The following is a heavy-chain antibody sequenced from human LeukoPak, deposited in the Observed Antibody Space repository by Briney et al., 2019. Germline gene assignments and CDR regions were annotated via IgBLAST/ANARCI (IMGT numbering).Heavy chain of an antibody. CDR1: GYTFTGYY. Sequence: ASVKASCKASGYTFTGYYMHWVRQAPGQGLEWMGWINPNSGGTNYAQKFQGRVTMTRDTSISTAYMELSRLRSEDTAVYYCASKYSYGYYFDYWGQGTLVTVSS. J-gene: IGHJ4*02. CDR2: INPNSGGT. V-gene: IGHV1-2*02. CDR3: ASKYSYGYYFDY. D-gene: IGHD5-18*01.